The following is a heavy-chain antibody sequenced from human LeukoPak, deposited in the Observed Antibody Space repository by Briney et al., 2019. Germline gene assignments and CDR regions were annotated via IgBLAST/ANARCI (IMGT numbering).Heavy chain of an antibody. V-gene: IGHV4-34*01. CDR2: INHSGST. Sequence: SETLSLTCAVYGGSFSGYYWSWIRQPPGKGLEWIGEINHSGSTDYNPSLKSRVTISVDTSKNQFSLKLSSVTAADTAVYYCAIRWYVQSSIAVAGTYRYYYYMDVWGKGTTVTVSS. J-gene: IGHJ6*03. D-gene: IGHD6-19*01. CDR3: AIRWYVQSSIAVAGTYRYYYYMDV. CDR1: GGSFSGYY.